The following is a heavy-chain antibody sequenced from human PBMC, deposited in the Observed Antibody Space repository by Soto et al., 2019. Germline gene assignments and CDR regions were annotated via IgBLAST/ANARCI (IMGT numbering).Heavy chain of an antibody. CDR2: INPDGSAK. Sequence: GGSLRLSCAGSGFSFSNYWMSWVRQAPGKGLEWVASINPDGSAKNYVDNVRGRIATSRDNAKKTLFVQMNSLRADDTAVYYCTANNYWGQGARVTVPS. CDR1: GFSFSNYW. CDR3: TANNY. V-gene: IGHV3-7*05. J-gene: IGHJ4*02.